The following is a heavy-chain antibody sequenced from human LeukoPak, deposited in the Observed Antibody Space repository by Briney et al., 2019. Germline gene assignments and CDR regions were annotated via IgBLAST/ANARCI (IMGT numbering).Heavy chain of an antibody. J-gene: IGHJ4*02. Sequence: PGGSLRLSCAASRFTFSTYAMSWVRQAPGKGLEWVSTISGSGDTTYYADSVKGRFTISRDNSKNTVRLQMNSLRAEDTAVYYCAKSHSVGYRGYFDYWGQGTLVTVSS. CDR2: ISGSGDTT. D-gene: IGHD5-12*01. V-gene: IGHV3-23*01. CDR3: AKSHSVGYRGYFDY. CDR1: RFTFSTYA.